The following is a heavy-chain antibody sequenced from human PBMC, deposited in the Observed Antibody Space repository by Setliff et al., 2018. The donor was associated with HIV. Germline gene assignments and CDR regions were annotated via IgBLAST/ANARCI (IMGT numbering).Heavy chain of an antibody. CDR2: IKQDGTEK. CDR3: ARGGFNHAFDI. J-gene: IGHJ3*02. V-gene: IGHV3-7*01. CDR1: GFTFSNYW. D-gene: IGHD2-15*01. Sequence: GGSLRLSCVASGFTFSNYWMSWVRQAPGKGLEWVANIKQDGTEKYYVDSVKGRFTISRDNAKSTVYLQMGSLSADDTAVYYCARGGFNHAFDIWGQGTMVTVSS.